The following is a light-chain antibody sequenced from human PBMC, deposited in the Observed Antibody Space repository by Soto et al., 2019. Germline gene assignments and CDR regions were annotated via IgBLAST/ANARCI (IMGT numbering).Light chain of an antibody. Sequence: EIPLTQSPSTLSASIGDTVTITCRASQSIHSWLAWYQQRPGRPPKLLIYMASILESGVPSRFSGRGSGTEFTLTISGLRPDDLGTYYCQQYNSYPKTFGEGTKLDI. CDR2: MAS. CDR1: QSIHSW. J-gene: IGKJ2*01. V-gene: IGKV1-5*03. CDR3: QQYNSYPKT.